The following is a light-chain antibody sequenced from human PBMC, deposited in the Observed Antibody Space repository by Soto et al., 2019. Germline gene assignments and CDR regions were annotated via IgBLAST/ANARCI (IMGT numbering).Light chain of an antibody. J-gene: IGLJ3*02. CDR3: LLYYDGAQV. CDR2: SIN. V-gene: IGLV7-43*01. CDR1: TGAVTSGYY. Sequence: QAVVTQEPSLTVSPGETVTLTCASSTGAVTSGYYPNWFQQKPGQAPRPLIYSINNKHSWTPARFSGSLLGDKAALTLSGVQPEDEAEYYCLLYYDGAQVFGGGTMLTVL.